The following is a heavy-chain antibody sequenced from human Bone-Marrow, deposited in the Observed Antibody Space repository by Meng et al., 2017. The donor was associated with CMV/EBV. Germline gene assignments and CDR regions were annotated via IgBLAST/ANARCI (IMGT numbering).Heavy chain of an antibody. CDR2: IYNSGST. CDR3: ARVWGYCSSTSCYLSRFDP. Sequence: SETLSLTCAVYGGSFSGYYWSWIRQHPGKGLEWIGYIYNSGSTYYNPSLKSRVTISVDTSKNQFSLKLTSVTAADTAVYYCARVWGYCSSTSCYLSRFDPWGQGTLVTVSS. J-gene: IGHJ5*02. CDR1: GGSFSGYY. D-gene: IGHD2-2*01. V-gene: IGHV4-31*02.